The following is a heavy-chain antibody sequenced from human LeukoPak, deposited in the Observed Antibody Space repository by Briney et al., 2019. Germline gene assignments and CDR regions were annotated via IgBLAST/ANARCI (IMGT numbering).Heavy chain of an antibody. D-gene: IGHD2-2*01. V-gene: IGHV1-46*01. Sequence: ASVKVSCKASGYTFTSYYMHWVRQAPGQGLEWMGIINPSGGSTSYAQKFQGRVTMTRDTSTSTVYMELSSLRSEDTAVYYCARGRSNIVVVPAAGDYWGQGTLVTVSS. CDR1: GYTFTSYY. CDR2: INPSGGST. J-gene: IGHJ4*02. CDR3: ARGRSNIVVVPAAGDY.